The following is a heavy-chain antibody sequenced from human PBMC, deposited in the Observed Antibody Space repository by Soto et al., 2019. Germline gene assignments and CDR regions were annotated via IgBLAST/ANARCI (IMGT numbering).Heavy chain of an antibody. J-gene: IGHJ4*02. CDR3: TTDEWE. D-gene: IGHD1-26*01. CDR1: GFDFSNGW. CDR2: IKSKIHGETT. V-gene: IGHV3-15*05. Sequence: ELQLVESGGGLVKPGGSLRLSCAASGFDFSNGWMSWVRQAPGKGLEWVGRIKSKIHGETTDYAAPVKGRFTISRDDSKNTLYLQMYSLKIEDTAVYYCTTDEWEWGQGTLVTVSS.